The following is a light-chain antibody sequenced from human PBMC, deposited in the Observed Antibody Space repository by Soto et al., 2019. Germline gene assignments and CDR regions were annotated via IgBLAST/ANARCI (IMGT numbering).Light chain of an antibody. Sequence: QSALTQPASVSGSPGQSITISCTGTSSDVGGYNYVSWYQQHPGKAPKLMIYEVSNRPSGVSNRFSGSKSGNTASLTISGLHAEDEADYYCSSYTSSSTYVVGTGTKVTVL. J-gene: IGLJ1*01. CDR1: SSDVGGYNY. CDR3: SSYTSSSTYV. V-gene: IGLV2-14*01. CDR2: EVS.